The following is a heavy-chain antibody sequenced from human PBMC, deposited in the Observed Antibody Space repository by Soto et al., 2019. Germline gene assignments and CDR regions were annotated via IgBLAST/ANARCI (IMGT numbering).Heavy chain of an antibody. CDR1: GFTFSSYW. CDR3: ARYIDNYYDSSGYYFAFDI. CDR2: INSDGSST. D-gene: IGHD3-22*01. V-gene: IGHV3-74*01. Sequence: TGGSLRLSCAASGFTFSSYWMHWVRQAPEKGLVWVSRINSDGSSTSYADSVKGRFTISRDNAKNTLYLQMNSLRAEDTAVYYCARYIDNYYDSSGYYFAFDIWGEGTMVTVSS. J-gene: IGHJ3*02.